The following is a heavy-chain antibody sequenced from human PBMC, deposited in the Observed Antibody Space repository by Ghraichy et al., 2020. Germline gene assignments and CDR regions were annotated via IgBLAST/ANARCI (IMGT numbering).Heavy chain of an antibody. Sequence: GGSLRLSCAASGFTFSGSAMHWVRQASGKGLEWVGRIRSKANSYATAYAASVKGRFTISRDDSKNTAYLQMNSLKTEDTAVYYCTSPQISVASNAFDIWGQGTMVTVSS. CDR1: GFTFSGSA. D-gene: IGHD5-12*01. J-gene: IGHJ3*02. CDR2: IRSKANSYAT. CDR3: TSPQISVASNAFDI. V-gene: IGHV3-73*01.